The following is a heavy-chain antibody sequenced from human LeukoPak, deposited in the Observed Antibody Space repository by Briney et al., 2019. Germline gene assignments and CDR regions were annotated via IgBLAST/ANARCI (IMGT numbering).Heavy chain of an antibody. J-gene: IGHJ3*02. CDR3: AKDLYVGNYLRCAFDI. CDR1: GFTFSRYG. Sequence: PGRSLRLSCAASGFTFSRYGMYWVRQAPGKGLEWVTLISYDGGNKYYADSVKGRFTISRDNSKNTLYLQMNSLRAEDTAVYYCAKDLYVGNYLRCAFDIWGQGTMVTVSS. D-gene: IGHD1-26*01. CDR2: ISYDGGNK. V-gene: IGHV3-30*18.